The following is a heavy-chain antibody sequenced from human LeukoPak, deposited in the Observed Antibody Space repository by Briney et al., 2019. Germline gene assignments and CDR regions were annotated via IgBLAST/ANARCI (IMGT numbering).Heavy chain of an antibody. D-gene: IGHD6-19*01. CDR2: ISYDGSNK. CDR1: GFTFSSYW. V-gene: IGHV3-30*18. J-gene: IGHJ6*02. CDR3: AKVLAVADNYYYYGMDV. Sequence: GGSLRLSCAASGFTFSSYWMSWVRQAPGKGLEWVAVISYDGSNKYYADSVKGRFTISRDNSKNTLYLQMNSLRAEDTAVYYCAKVLAVADNYYYYGMDVWGQGTTVTVSS.